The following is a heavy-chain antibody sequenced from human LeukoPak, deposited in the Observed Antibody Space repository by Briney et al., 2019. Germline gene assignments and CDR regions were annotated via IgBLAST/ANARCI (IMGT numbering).Heavy chain of an antibody. J-gene: IGHJ6*02. CDR2: ISSSSSYI. Sequence: GGSLRLSCAASGFTFSSYSMNWVRQAPGKGLEWVLSISSSSSYIYYADSVKGRFTISRDNAKNSLYLQMNSLRAEDTAVYYCAREVTEDIVLMVYAIPEDVYGMDVWGQGTTVTVSS. CDR1: GFTFSSYS. V-gene: IGHV3-21*01. D-gene: IGHD2-8*01. CDR3: AREVTEDIVLMVYAIPEDVYGMDV.